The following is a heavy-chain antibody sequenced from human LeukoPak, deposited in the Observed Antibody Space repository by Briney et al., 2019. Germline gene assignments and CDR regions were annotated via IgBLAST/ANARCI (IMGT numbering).Heavy chain of an antibody. D-gene: IGHD2-21*02. V-gene: IGHV4-61*05. CDR3: ARGDWGSPDYYYMDV. J-gene: IGHJ6*03. CDR2: IYYSGSN. CDR1: GVSISSSSYY. Sequence: SETLSLTCTVSGVSISSSSYYWAWIRQPPGKGLEWIGYIYYSGSNNYNPALKSLITITIDKTKNPYSLKESSVTAADTAVYYCARGDWGSPDYYYMDVWGKGTTVTISS.